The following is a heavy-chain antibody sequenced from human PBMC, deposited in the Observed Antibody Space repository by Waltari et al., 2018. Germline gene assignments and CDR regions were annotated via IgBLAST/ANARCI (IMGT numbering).Heavy chain of an antibody. Sequence: LQLQESGPGLVKASETLSLNVTVSDESTRYSSYFWGWIRQPPGKGREWIGRVYISVTTYYNPSLKGRVTMSLETSKNQFSLKLKSVTAADTAVYYCARGGYYYDTLGDSWGQGTLVTVSS. J-gene: IGHJ5*01. CDR1: DESTRYSSYF. V-gene: IGHV4-39*07. CDR3: ARGGYYYDTLGDS. D-gene: IGHD3-22*01. CDR2: VYISVTT.